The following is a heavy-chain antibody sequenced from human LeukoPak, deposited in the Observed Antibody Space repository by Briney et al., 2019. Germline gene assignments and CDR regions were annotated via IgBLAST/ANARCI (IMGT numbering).Heavy chain of an antibody. CDR3: ARERVVPAAMKGYYYMDV. V-gene: IGHV3-21*01. Sequence: GGSLRLSCAASGFTFSSYSMNWVRQAPGQGLEWVSSISSSSSYIYYADSVKGRFTISRDNAKNSLYLQMNSLRAEDTAVYYCARERVVPAAMKGYYYMDVWGKGTTVTVSS. J-gene: IGHJ6*03. CDR1: GFTFSSYS. D-gene: IGHD2-2*01. CDR2: ISSSSSYI.